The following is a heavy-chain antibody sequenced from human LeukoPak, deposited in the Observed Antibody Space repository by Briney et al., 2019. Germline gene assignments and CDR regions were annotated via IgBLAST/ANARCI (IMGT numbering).Heavy chain of an antibody. CDR2: IYTSGST. D-gene: IGHD3-22*01. CDR3: ARAPDSSGLPPYYYYYYMDV. CDR1: GGSISSYY. V-gene: IGHV4-4*07. J-gene: IGHJ6*03. Sequence: SETLSLACTVSGGSISSYYWSWIRQPAGKGLEWIGRIYTSGSTNYNPSLKSRVTMSVDTSKNQFSLKLSPVTAADTAVYYCARAPDSSGLPPYYYYYYMDVWGKGTTVPVSS.